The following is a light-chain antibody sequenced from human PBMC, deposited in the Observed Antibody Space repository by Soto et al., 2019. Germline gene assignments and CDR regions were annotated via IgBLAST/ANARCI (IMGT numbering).Light chain of an antibody. J-gene: IGKJ1*01. CDR2: GAS. CDR3: QQYGRT. Sequence: EIVLTQPPGTLSLSPGERAKLSCRASQSVSSSYLAWYQQKPGQAPRLLIYGASSRATGIPDRFSGSGSGTDFTLTISRLEPEDFAVYYCQQYGRTFGQGTKVDI. V-gene: IGKV3-20*01. CDR1: QSVSSSY.